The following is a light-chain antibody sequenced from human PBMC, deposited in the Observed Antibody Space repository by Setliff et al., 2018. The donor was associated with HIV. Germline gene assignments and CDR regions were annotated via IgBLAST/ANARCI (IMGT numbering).Light chain of an antibody. Sequence: QSALTQPASASGSPGQSITISCTGTSSDIGGYNYVSWYQQHPGKAPKLMIYDVSKRSSGVSNRFSGSKSGNTASLTISGLQAEDEADYYCSSYTSSSTYVFGTGTKVTV. CDR3: SSYTSSSTYV. CDR1: SSDIGGYNY. J-gene: IGLJ1*01. V-gene: IGLV2-14*01. CDR2: DVS.